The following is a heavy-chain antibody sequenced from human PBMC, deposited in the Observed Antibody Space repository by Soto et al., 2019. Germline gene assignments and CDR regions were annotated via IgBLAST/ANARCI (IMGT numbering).Heavy chain of an antibody. CDR2: INPSGGST. CDR1: GYTFTSYY. J-gene: IGHJ6*02. V-gene: IGHV1-46*01. Sequence: ASVKVSCKASGYTFTSYYMHWVRQAPGQGLEWMGIINPSGGSTSYSQKFKGRVTVTRDTSTSTVYMELSSLRSEDTAVYYCARGKNAYNGMDVWGQGTTVTVSS. CDR3: ARGKNAYNGMDV.